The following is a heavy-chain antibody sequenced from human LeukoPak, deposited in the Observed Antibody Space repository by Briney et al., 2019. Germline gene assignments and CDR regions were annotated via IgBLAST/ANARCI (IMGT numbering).Heavy chain of an antibody. CDR3: AREERYYDLWRGLGD. J-gene: IGHJ4*02. V-gene: IGHV4-59*02. Sequence: SETLSLTCTVSGGSVSSYDLSWIRQPPGKGLEWIGYINHSGNTNYNPSLKSRVTISVDTSKNQFSLKLTSVTAADTAVYYCAREERYYDLWRGLGDWRRGTLVTVSS. D-gene: IGHD3-3*01. CDR1: GGSVSSYD. CDR2: INHSGNT.